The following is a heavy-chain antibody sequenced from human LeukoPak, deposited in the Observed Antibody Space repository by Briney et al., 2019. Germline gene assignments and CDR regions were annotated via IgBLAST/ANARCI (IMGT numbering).Heavy chain of an antibody. CDR2: ISYDGSNK. CDR1: GFTFSSYG. J-gene: IGHJ4*02. Sequence: GGSLRLSCAASGFTFSSYGMHWVRQAPGKGLEWVAVISYDGSNKYYADSVKGRFTISRDNSKNTLYLQMNSLRAEDTAVYYCANDAPGDYFDYWGQGTLVTVSS. V-gene: IGHV3-30*18. CDR3: ANDAPGDYFDY.